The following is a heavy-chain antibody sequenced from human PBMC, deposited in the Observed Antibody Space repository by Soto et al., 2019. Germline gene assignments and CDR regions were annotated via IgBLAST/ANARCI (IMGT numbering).Heavy chain of an antibody. D-gene: IGHD3-16*02. V-gene: IGHV1-69*13. CDR1: GVTFSSYA. J-gene: IGHJ4*01. Sequence: SVKVSCKSSGVTFSSYAISWVRQAPGQGLEWMGGIIPIFGTANYAQKFQGRVTITADESTSTAYMELSSLRSEDTDVYCLVLCYHYVGGGYRLQYDRDYRG. CDR2: IIPIFGTA. CDR3: VLCYHYVGGGYRLQYDRDY.